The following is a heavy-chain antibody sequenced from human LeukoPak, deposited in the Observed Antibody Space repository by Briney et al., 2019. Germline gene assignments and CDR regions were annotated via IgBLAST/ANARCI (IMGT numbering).Heavy chain of an antibody. Sequence: ASVKLSFKASGYTFTSYDINWERQATGQALEEMGWMNPNSGNTGYAQKFQGRVTMTRNTSISTAYMELSSLRSEDTAVYYCATKGYCSSTSCPPVLDYWGQGTLVTVSS. CDR1: GYTFTSYD. CDR2: MNPNSGNT. V-gene: IGHV1-8*02. CDR3: ATKGYCSSTSCPPVLDY. J-gene: IGHJ4*02. D-gene: IGHD2-2*01.